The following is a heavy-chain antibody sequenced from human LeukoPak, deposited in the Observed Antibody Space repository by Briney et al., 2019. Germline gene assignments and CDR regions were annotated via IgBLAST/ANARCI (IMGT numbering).Heavy chain of an antibody. Sequence: SETLSLTCTVSGGSISIYYWSWIRQPPGKGLEGLGYIYYSGSTNYNPSLKSRVTISVDTSKNQFSLKLSSVTAADTAVYYCARVLLWFGQYYFDYWGQGTLVTVSS. V-gene: IGHV4-59*01. CDR1: GGSISIYY. J-gene: IGHJ4*02. D-gene: IGHD3-10*01. CDR2: IYYSGST. CDR3: ARVLLWFGQYYFDY.